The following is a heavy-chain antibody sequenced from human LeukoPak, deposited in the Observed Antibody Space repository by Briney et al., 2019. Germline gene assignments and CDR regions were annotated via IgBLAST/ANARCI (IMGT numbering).Heavy chain of an antibody. J-gene: IGHJ4*02. CDR3: AKGDILTGYIFDY. CDR1: GFTFSDFW. D-gene: IGHD3-9*01. Sequence: GRSLRLSCAASGFTFSDFWMHWVRQAPGKGLVWVSRITYDGSSTTYADSVKGRFTISRDNAKNTLYLQMNSLRAEDTAVYYCAKGDILTGYIFDYWGQGTLVTVSS. V-gene: IGHV3-74*03. CDR2: ITYDGSST.